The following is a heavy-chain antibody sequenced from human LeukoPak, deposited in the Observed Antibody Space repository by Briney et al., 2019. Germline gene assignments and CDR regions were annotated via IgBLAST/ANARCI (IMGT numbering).Heavy chain of an antibody. J-gene: IGHJ3*02. CDR1: GGTFSSYA. V-gene: IGHV1-69*13. Sequence: SVKVSCKASGGTFSSYAISWVRQAPGQGLEWMGGIIPIFGTANYAQKFQGRVTITADESTSTAYMELSGLRSDDAAAYYCARRYCDSTRCYDAFDIWGQGTMVTVSS. CDR3: ARRYCDSTRCYDAFDI. CDR2: IIPIFGTA. D-gene: IGHD2-2*01.